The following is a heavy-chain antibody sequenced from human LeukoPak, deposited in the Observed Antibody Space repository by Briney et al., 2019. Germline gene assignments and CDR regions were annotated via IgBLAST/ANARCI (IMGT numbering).Heavy chain of an antibody. Sequence: PGGSLRLSCAASGFTFSTFGMHRVRQAPGKGLEWVAFIRFDGSNEYYADSVKGRFTISRDNSKNTLYLQMNGLRAEDTAVYYCAKSDQRLPDYWGQGTLVTVSS. V-gene: IGHV3-30*02. CDR3: AKSDQRLPDY. CDR1: GFTFSTFG. J-gene: IGHJ4*02. CDR2: IRFDGSNE. D-gene: IGHD2-2*01.